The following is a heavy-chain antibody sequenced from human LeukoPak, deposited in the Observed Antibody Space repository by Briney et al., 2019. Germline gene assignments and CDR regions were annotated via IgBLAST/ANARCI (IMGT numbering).Heavy chain of an antibody. CDR1: GYTFTSYD. D-gene: IGHD6-6*01. J-gene: IGHJ4*02. Sequence: ASVKVSCKASGYTFTSYDINWVRQATGQGLEWMGWMNPNSGNTGYAQKFQGRVTITRNTSISTAYMELSSLRSEDTAVYYCARGCSSSYRRYFDYWGQGTLVTVSS. V-gene: IGHV1-8*03. CDR2: MNPNSGNT. CDR3: ARGCSSSYRRYFDY.